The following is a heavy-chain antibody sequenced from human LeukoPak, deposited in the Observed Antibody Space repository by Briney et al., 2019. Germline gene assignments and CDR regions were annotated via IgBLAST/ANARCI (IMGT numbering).Heavy chain of an antibody. V-gene: IGHV3-21*01. D-gene: IGHD2-15*01. Sequence: GGSLRLSCAASGFTFSSYSMNWVRQAPGKGLEWVSSISGSSSYIYYADSVKGRFTISRDNAKNSLCLQMNSLRAEDTAVYYCARGGGDCSGGSCYSPYNWFDPWGQGTLVTVSS. CDR2: ISGSSSYI. J-gene: IGHJ5*02. CDR1: GFTFSSYS. CDR3: ARGGGDCSGGSCYSPYNWFDP.